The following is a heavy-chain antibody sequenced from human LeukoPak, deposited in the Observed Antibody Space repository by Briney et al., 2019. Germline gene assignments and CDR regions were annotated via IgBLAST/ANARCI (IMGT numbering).Heavy chain of an antibody. CDR2: IIPIFGTA. CDR3: ARGGLDYDYVWGSYRLVH. Sequence: SVKVSCKASGGTFSSYAISWVRQAPGQGLEWLGGIIPIFGTANYAQKFQGRVTITADESTSTAYMELSSLRSEDTAVYYCARGGLDYDYVWGSYRLVHWGQGTLVTVSS. V-gene: IGHV1-69*13. D-gene: IGHD3-16*02. J-gene: IGHJ4*02. CDR1: GGTFSSYA.